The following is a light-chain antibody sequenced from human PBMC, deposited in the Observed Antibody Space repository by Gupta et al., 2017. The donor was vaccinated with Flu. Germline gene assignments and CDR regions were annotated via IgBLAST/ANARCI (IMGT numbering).Light chain of an antibody. CDR3: QQYYSTPWT. V-gene: IGKV4-1*01. CDR2: WAS. Sequence: SSNNKTYLAWYQQKLGQPPNLLIYWASTRESGVPDRFSGSGSGTHFTLTISSLQAEDVAVYYCQQYYSTPWTFGQGTKVEIK. J-gene: IGKJ1*01. CDR1: SSNNKTY.